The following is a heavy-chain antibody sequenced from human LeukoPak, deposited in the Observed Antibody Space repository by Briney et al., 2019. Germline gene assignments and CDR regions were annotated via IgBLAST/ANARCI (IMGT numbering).Heavy chain of an antibody. CDR1: GFTFSSHS. D-gene: IGHD5-18*01. Sequence: GGSLRLSCAASGFTFSSHSMNWVRQAPGKGLEWVSSISSSSSSYIYYADSVKGRFTISRDNAKNSLYLQMSSLRAEDTAVYYCAIKFPHTAMVSDRGWGQGTLVTVSS. V-gene: IGHV3-21*01. CDR3: AIKFPHTAMVSDRG. CDR2: ISSSSSSYI. J-gene: IGHJ4*02.